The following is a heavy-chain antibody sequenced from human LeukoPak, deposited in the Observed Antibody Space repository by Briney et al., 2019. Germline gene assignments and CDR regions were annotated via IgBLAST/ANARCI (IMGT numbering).Heavy chain of an antibody. J-gene: IGHJ4*02. V-gene: IGHV3-21*01. CDR1: GLTFSVYS. D-gene: IGHD3-10*01. Sequence: GGSLRLSCAASGLTFSVYSTSWVRQAPGKGLEWVSSISSSSNYINYADSVKGRFTMSRDNAKNSLYLQMNSLRAEDTAVYYCARAQAYGSGSSNWGLGTLVTVSS. CDR2: ISSSSNYI. CDR3: ARAQAYGSGSSN.